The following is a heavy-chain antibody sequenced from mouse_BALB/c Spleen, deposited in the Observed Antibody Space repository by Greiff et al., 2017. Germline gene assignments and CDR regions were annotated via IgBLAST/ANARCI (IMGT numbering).Heavy chain of an antibody. D-gene: IGHD3-3*01. CDR1: GFTFSSYT. J-gene: IGHJ2*01. V-gene: IGHV5-6-4*01. CDR2: ISSGGSYT. CDR3: TRNEREGTFDY. Sequence: EVQVVESGGGLVKPGGSLKLSCAASGFTFSSYTMSWVRQTPEKRLEWVATISSGGSYTYYPDSVKGRFTISRDNAKNTLYLQMSSLKSEDTAMYYCTRNEREGTFDYWGQGTTLTVSS.